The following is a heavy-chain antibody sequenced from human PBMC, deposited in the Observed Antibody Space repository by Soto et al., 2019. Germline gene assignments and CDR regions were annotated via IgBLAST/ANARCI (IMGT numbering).Heavy chain of an antibody. CDR1: GYSFTSYW. D-gene: IGHD3-22*01. J-gene: IGHJ4*02. Sequence: PGESLKISCKGSGYSFTSYWIGWVRQMPGKGLEWMGIIYPGDSDTRYSPSFQGQVTISADKSISTAYLQWSSLKASDTAMYYCARRGAASYCYDSSGYSFDYWGQGTLVTSPQ. CDR2: IYPGDSDT. V-gene: IGHV5-51*01. CDR3: ARRGAASYCYDSSGYSFDY.